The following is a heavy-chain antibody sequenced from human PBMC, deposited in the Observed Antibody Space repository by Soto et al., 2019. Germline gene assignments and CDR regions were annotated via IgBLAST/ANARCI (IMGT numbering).Heavy chain of an antibody. Sequence: ASVKVSCKASGYTFTSYAMDWVRQAPGQRREWMGWINAGNGNTKYSQKFQGRVTITRDTSASTAYMELSSLRSEDTAVYYCAIDMGFGLSDYWGQGTLVTVSS. CDR1: GYTFTSYA. CDR3: AIDMGFGLSDY. J-gene: IGHJ4*02. D-gene: IGHD3-10*01. CDR2: INAGNGNT. V-gene: IGHV1-3*01.